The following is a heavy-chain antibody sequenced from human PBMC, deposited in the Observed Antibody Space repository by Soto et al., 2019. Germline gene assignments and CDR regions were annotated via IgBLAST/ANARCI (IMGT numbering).Heavy chain of an antibody. V-gene: IGHV5-51*01. CDR1: GYSFTNYR. CDR3: ARTVRYCSSTKCYYFDY. J-gene: IGHJ4*02. D-gene: IGHD2-2*01. Sequence: GESLKISCKGSGYSFTNYRIGWVRQMPGKGLEWMGIIYPGDSGTRYSPSFQGQVTLSADKSISTAYLQWSSLKATDTAMYYCARTVRYCSSTKCYYFDYWGQGTLVTVSS. CDR2: IYPGDSGT.